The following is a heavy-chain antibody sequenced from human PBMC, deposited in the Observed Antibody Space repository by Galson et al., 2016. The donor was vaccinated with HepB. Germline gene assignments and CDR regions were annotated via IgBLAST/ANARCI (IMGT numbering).Heavy chain of an antibody. CDR1: GFTFSDAW. CDR2: IKSKTDGGTT. V-gene: IGHV3-15*01. CDR3: RYGMDV. J-gene: IGHJ6*02. Sequence: SLRLSCAASGFTFSDAWMSWVRQAPGKGLEWVGRIKSKTDGGTTDYAAPVKGRFSISRDDSNNTLYLQMNSLKTEDTAVYYCRYGMDVWGQGTTVTVSS.